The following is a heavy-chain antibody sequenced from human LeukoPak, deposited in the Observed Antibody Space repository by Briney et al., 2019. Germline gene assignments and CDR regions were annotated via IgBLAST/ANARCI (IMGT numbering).Heavy chain of an antibody. CDR2: IVPILSTT. CDR3: ARGHSDCGGDCYVDH. D-gene: IGHD2-21*02. J-gene: IGHJ4*02. V-gene: IGHV1-69*13. CDR1: GGTFSSYA. Sequence: ASVKVSCKASGGTFSSYAISWVRQAPGQGLEWMGGIVPILSTTNYARKFQGRVTMTAGESTSTAYMELSSLRSEDTAVYYCARGHSDCGGDCYVDHWGQGTLVTVSS.